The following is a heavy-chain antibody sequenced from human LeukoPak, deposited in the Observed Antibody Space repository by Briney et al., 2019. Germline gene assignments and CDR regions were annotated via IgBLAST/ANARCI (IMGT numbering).Heavy chain of an antibody. D-gene: IGHD3-22*01. V-gene: IGHV4-59*01. J-gene: IGHJ3*02. Sequence: PSETLSLTCTVSSGSISSYYWSWIRQPPGKGLEWIGYMFYSGSTNYNPSLKSRVTIPVDTSKNQCSLKLSSVTAADTAVYYCATWVISGNAFDIWGQGTMVTVSS. CDR1: SGSISSYY. CDR3: ATWVISGNAFDI. CDR2: MFYSGST.